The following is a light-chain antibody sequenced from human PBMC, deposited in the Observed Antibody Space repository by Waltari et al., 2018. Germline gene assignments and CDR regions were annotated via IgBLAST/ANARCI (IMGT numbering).Light chain of an antibody. CDR1: QTVNTY. V-gene: IGKV1-39*01. CDR2: AAS. J-gene: IGKJ2*01. Sequence: DILLTQSPVFLSAFVGDRVTISCRLSQTVNTYLNWYQQKLGEAPKLLIYAASTLQSGVPPRFSGTGSGTVFTLTILSLQPEDFATYFCQQSYSTPYTFGPGT. CDR3: QQSYSTPYT.